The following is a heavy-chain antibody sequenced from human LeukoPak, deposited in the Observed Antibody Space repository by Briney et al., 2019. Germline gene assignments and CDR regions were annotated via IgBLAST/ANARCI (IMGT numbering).Heavy chain of an antibody. J-gene: IGHJ3*02. Sequence: SETLSLTCTVSGGSISSSSYYWGWIRQPPGKGLEWIGSIYYSGSTNYNPSLKSRVTISVDTSKNQFSLKLSSVTAADTAMYYCARVPGTTLIIVAPGAFDIWGQGTVVTVSS. CDR2: IYYSGST. V-gene: IGHV4-39*07. CDR3: ARVPGTTLIIVAPGAFDI. D-gene: IGHD3-22*01. CDR1: GGSISSSSYY.